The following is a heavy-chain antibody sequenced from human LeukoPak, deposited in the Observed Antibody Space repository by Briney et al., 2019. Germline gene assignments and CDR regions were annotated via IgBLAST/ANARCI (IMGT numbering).Heavy chain of an antibody. J-gene: IGHJ4*02. CDR2: INWNGGST. V-gene: IGHV3-20*04. CDR1: GFTFDDYG. CDR3: ARRYSGSYGYYFDY. Sequence: GGSLRLSCAASGFTFDDYGMSWVRQAPGKGLEWVSGINWNGGSTGYADSVKGRFTISRDNAKNSLCLQMNRLRAEDTALYYCARRYSGSYGYYFDYWGQGTLVTVSS. D-gene: IGHD1-26*01.